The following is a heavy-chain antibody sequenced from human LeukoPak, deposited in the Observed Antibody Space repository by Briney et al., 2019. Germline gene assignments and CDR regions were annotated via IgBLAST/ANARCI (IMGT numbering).Heavy chain of an antibody. CDR3: ARETMEAFDI. Sequence: GGSLRLSCAASGFTFSSYSMNWVRQAPGKGLEWVSSIGGSSSSIYYADSVKGRFTISRDNPKNSLYLQLNSLRAEDTAVYYCARETMEAFDIWGQGTMITVSS. CDR1: GFTFSSYS. CDR2: IGGSSSSI. V-gene: IGHV3-21*01. J-gene: IGHJ3*02. D-gene: IGHD3-10*01.